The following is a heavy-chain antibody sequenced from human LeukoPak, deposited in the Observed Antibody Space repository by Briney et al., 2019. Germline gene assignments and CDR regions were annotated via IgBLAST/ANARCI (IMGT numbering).Heavy chain of an antibody. CDR2: IYYSGST. CDR3: ARGVPTSYYYESAAYYFDY. CDR1: GGSISSYF. V-gene: IGHV4-59*01. D-gene: IGHD3-22*01. Sequence: SETLSLTCTVSGGSISSYFWSWIRQPPGKGLEWIAYIYYSGSTNYNPSLKGRVTISVDTSRNQFSLKLSSVTAADTAVYYCARGVPTSYYYESAAYYFDYWGQGTLVTVSS. J-gene: IGHJ4*02.